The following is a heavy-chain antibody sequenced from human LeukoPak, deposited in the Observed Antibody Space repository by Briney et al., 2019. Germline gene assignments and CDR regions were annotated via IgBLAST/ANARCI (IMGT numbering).Heavy chain of an antibody. CDR2: IYSGGST. CDR1: GLTVSSNN. CDR3: ARDLGYGDSVGFDY. Sequence: GGSLRLSCPASGLTVSSNNISWAGRASGKGLEWVSVIYSGGSTYYADSVKGRFTISRDNSKNTLYLQMNSLRAEDTAVYYCARDLGYGDSVGFDYWGQGTLVTVSS. D-gene: IGHD4-17*01. V-gene: IGHV3-66*01. J-gene: IGHJ4*02.